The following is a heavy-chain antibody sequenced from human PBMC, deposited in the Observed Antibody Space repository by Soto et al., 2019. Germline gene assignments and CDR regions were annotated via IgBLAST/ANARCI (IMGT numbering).Heavy chain of an antibody. CDR1: GGSISISKYY. V-gene: IGHV4-39*01. J-gene: IGHJ4*02. CDR2: IYYSGTP. Sequence: PSETLSLTCTVSGGSISISKYYCGLIRQPPGKGLDWIGNIYYSGTPYYNPSLKSRVTISIDTSKNQFSLRLNSVTAADTGVYYCARFVVPATRHPDFDYWGQGTLVTVSS. CDR3: ARFVVPATRHPDFDY. D-gene: IGHD2-15*01.